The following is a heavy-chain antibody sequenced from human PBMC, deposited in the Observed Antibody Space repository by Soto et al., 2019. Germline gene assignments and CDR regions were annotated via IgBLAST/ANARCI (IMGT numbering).Heavy chain of an antibody. D-gene: IGHD6-6*01. J-gene: IGHJ3*02. Sequence: GGSLRLSCAASGFTVSSNYMSWVRQAPGKGLEWVSVIYSGGSTYYADTGKGRFSISRDKSKNTLYLQMNSLRAEDTAVYYCASGVYSSSPGAFDIWGQGTMVTVSS. V-gene: IGHV3-53*01. CDR3: ASGVYSSSPGAFDI. CDR2: IYSGGST. CDR1: GFTVSSNY.